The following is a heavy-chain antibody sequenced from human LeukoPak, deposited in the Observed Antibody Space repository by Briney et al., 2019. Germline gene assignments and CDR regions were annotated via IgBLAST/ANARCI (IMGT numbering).Heavy chain of an antibody. J-gene: IGHJ4*02. CDR2: IYYNGST. V-gene: IGHV4-59*01. Sequence: SETLSLTCTVSGGSISSYYWSWIRQPPGKGLEWIGYIYYNGSTNYNPSLKSRVSISVDTSKNHFSLKLSSVTAADTAVYYCARAVGDNNSSEGVFDYWGQGTLVTVSS. CDR1: GGSISSYY. D-gene: IGHD6-6*01. CDR3: ARAVGDNNSSEGVFDY.